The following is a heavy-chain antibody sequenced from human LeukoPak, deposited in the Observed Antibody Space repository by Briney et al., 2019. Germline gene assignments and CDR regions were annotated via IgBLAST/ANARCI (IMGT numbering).Heavy chain of an antibody. CDR3: ARGGGGAHAFDI. J-gene: IGHJ3*02. CDR1: GYTFTNYY. V-gene: IGHV1-46*01. D-gene: IGHD3-16*01. CDR2: INPSGGST. Sequence: ASVKVSCKASGYTFTNYYMHWVRQAPGQGLEWMGIINPSGGSTSYAQKFQGRVIMTRDTSISTAYMELSRLRSDDTAVYYCARGGGGAHAFDIWGQGTMVTVSS.